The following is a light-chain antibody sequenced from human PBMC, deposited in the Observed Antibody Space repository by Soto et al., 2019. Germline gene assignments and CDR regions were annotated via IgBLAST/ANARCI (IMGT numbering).Light chain of an antibody. J-gene: IGLJ1*01. CDR2: EGT. V-gene: IGLV2-14*03. CDR3: SSYTSSSTPYV. Sequence: QSALTQPASVSGSPGQSITISCTGTSSDVGGYNYVSWYQQHPGKAPKVMIYEGTNRPSGVPNRFSGSKSGNTASLTISGLQAEDEADYYCSSYTSSSTPYVFGTGTKVTVL. CDR1: SSDVGGYNY.